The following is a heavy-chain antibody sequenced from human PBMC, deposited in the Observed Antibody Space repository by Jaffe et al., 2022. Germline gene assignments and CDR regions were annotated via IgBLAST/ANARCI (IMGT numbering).Heavy chain of an antibody. J-gene: IGHJ4*02. V-gene: IGHV3-48*01. CDR1: GFTFSTYS. D-gene: IGHD4-17*01. CDR2: ISGDSSTI. CDR3: ARSTVTPPDY. Sequence: EVQLVESGGGLVQPGGSLRLSCAASGFTFSTYSMNWVRQSPGKGPEWLSYISGDSSTIYYADSVKGRFTISRDNAKNSLYLQMNSLRAEDTALYYCARSTVTPPDYWGQGTLVTVSS.